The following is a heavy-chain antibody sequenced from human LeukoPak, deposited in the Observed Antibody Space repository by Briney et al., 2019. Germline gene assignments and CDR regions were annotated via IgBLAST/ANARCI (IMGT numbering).Heavy chain of an antibody. J-gene: IGHJ4*02. CDR3: ASVRGGY. V-gene: IGHV3-48*01. CDR2: TTAYSTT. Sequence: GGSLRLSCAASGFTFSSYAMHWVRQAPGKGLEWVSYTTAYSTTYYADSVKGRFTISRDNVKSSLYLQMNNLRAEDTAVYYCASVRGGYWGQGTLVTVSS. CDR1: GFTFSSYA. D-gene: IGHD3-16*01.